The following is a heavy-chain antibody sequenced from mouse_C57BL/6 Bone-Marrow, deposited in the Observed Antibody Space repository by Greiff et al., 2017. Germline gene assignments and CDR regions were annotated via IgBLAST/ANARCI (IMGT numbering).Heavy chain of an antibody. D-gene: IGHD1-1*01. CDR2: ISSGGSYT. J-gene: IGHJ1*03. Sequence: EVQRVESGGGLVKPGGSLKLSCAASGFTFSDYGMHWVRQTPDKRLEWVATISSGGSYTYYPDSVKGRFTISRDNAKNTLYLQMSSLKSEDTAMYYCARRPERYGSSYGYWYFDVWGTGTTVTVSS. V-gene: IGHV5-6*01. CDR1: GFTFSDYG. CDR3: ARRPERYGSSYGYWYFDV.